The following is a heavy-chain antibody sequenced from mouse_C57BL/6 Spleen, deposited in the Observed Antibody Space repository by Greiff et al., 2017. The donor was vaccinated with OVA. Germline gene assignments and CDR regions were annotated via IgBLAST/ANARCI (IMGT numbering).Heavy chain of an antibody. Sequence: VQRVESGAELVRPGTSVKVSCKASGYAFTNYLIEWVKQRPGQGLEWIGVINPGSGGTNYNEKFKGKATLTADKSSSTAYMQLSSLTSEDSAVYFCARYHSSYAMDYWGQGTSVTVSS. CDR1: GYAFTNYL. CDR3: ARYHSSYAMDY. V-gene: IGHV1-54*01. D-gene: IGHD1-1*01. J-gene: IGHJ4*01. CDR2: INPGSGGT.